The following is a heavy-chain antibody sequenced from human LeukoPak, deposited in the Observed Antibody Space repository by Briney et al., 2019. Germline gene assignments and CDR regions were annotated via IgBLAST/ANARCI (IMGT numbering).Heavy chain of an antibody. CDR2: ISYDGSNK. D-gene: IGHD3-22*01. CDR1: GFTFSSYA. Sequence: GGSLRLSCAASGFTFSSYAMHWVRQAPGKGLEWVAVISYDGSNKYYADSVKGRFTISRDNSKNTLYLQMNSLRAEDTAVCYCARDSGYYDSSGYLDYWGQGTLVTVSS. CDR3: ARDSGYYDSSGYLDY. V-gene: IGHV3-30*04. J-gene: IGHJ4*02.